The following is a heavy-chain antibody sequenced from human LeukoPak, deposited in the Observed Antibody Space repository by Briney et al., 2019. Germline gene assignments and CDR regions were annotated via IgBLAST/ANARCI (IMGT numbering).Heavy chain of an antibody. Sequence: GGSLRLPCAVSGFTVSSNYMSWVRQAPGKGLEWVSVIYSGGSTYYADSVKGRFTISRDNSKNTLYLQMNSLRAEDTAVYYCARDDAFDYWGQGTLVTVS. V-gene: IGHV3-53*01. J-gene: IGHJ4*02. CDR1: GFTVSSNY. CDR2: IYSGGST. CDR3: ARDDAFDY.